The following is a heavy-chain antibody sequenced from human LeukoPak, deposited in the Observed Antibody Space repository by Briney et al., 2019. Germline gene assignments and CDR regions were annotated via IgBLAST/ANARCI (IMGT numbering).Heavy chain of an antibody. CDR3: AKDSRRHYTSGPNPDSLH. D-gene: IGHD6-19*01. V-gene: IGHV3-9*01. J-gene: IGHJ4*02. CDR1: GFIFNNYA. CDR2: ISWNSGSI. Sequence: GRSLRLSCAGSGFIFNNYAMHWARQPPGKGLEWVSGISWNSGSIDYADSVKGRFTISRDNAKNSLYLQMNSLRVEDTAFYYCAKDSRRHYTSGPNPDSLHWGQGALVTVSS.